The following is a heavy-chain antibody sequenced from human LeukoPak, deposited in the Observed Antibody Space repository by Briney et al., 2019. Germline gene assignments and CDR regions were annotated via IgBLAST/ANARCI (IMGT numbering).Heavy chain of an antibody. J-gene: IGHJ4*02. D-gene: IGHD3-3*01. CDR1: GGSISSYY. CDR2: IYTSGST. V-gene: IGHV4-4*07. Sequence: SETLSLTCTVSGGSISSYYWSWIRQPTGKGLEWIGRIYTSGSTNYNPSLKSRVTMSVDTSKNQFSLKLSSVTAADTAVYYCARATHLRFLDPYYFDYWGQGTLVTVSS. CDR3: ARATHLRFLDPYYFDY.